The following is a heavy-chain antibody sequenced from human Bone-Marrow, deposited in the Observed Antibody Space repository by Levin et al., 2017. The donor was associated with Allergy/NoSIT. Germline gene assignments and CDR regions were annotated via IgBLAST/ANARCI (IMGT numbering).Heavy chain of an antibody. CDR2: ISGSGTVT. D-gene: IGHD1-26*01. Sequence: PGGSRRLSCAASGFTFGTFALTWVRQAPGKGLEWVSSISGSGTVTYYADSVRGRFTVSRDNSKSTLFLHMNSLRADDTAVYYCAKGVGAADGEFDYWGQGTLVAVSS. J-gene: IGHJ4*02. CDR1: GFTFGTFA. V-gene: IGHV3-23*01. CDR3: AKGVGAADGEFDY.